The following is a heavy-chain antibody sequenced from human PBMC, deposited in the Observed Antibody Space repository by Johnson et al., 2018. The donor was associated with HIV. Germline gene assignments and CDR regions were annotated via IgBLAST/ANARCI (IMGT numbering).Heavy chain of an antibody. Sequence: VQLVESGGGLVQPGGSLRLSCAASGFTFSSFWMTWVRQAPGKGLEWVSYISSSGSTIYYADSVKGRFTISRDNSKNTLYLQMNSLRAEDTAVDYCAREANAFDIWGQGTMVTVSS. J-gene: IGHJ3*02. CDR2: ISSSGSTI. CDR3: AREANAFDI. CDR1: GFTFSSFW. V-gene: IGHV3-48*01.